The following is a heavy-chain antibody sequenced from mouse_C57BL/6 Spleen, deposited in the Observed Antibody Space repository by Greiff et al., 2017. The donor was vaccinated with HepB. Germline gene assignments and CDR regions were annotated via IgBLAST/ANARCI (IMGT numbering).Heavy chain of an antibody. J-gene: IGHJ4*01. D-gene: IGHD2-3*01. CDR2: IDPSDSYT. V-gene: IGHV1-50*01. CDR3: ARGDDGYYVEDY. Sequence: VQLQQPGAELVKPGASVKLSCKASGYTFTSYWMQWVKQRPGQGLEWIGEIDPSDSYTNYNQKFTGKATLTVDTSSSTDYMQLSSLTSEDSAVYYCARGDDGYYVEDYWGQGTSVTVSS. CDR1: GYTFTSYW.